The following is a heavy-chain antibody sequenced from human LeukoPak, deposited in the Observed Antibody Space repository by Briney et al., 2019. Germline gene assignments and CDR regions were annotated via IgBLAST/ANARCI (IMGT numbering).Heavy chain of an antibody. J-gene: IGHJ4*02. CDR1: GGSISGYY. D-gene: IGHD3-3*01. CDR2: IHYSGST. V-gene: IGHV4-59*01. CDR3: ARNDVWSGYYNY. Sequence: SETLSLTCTVSGGSISGYYWSWIRQPPGKGLEWIGYIHYSGSTNYNPSLKSRVTISVDTSKNQFSLKLGSVTAADTAVYYCARNDVWSGYYNYWGQGTVVTVSS.